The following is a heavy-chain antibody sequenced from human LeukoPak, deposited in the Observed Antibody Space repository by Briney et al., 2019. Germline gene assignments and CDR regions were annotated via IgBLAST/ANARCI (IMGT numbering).Heavy chain of an antibody. D-gene: IGHD5-24*01. CDR1: GGSFSGYY. CDR2: INHSGST. J-gene: IGHJ4*02. Sequence: SETLSLTCAVYGGSFSGYYWSWIRQPPGKGLDWIGEINHSGSTNYNPSLKSRVTISVDTSKNQFSLKLSSVTAADTAVYYCARGRGRLVSWLQLGYYSDYWGQGTLVTVSS. V-gene: IGHV4-34*01. CDR3: ARGRGRLVSWLQLGYYSDY.